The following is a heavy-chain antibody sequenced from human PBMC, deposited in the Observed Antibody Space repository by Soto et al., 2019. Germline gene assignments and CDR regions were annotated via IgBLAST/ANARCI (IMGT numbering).Heavy chain of an antibody. CDR1: GFTFSSYA. Sequence: EVQLLESGGGLVQPGGSLRLSCAASGFTFSSYAMSWVRQAPGKGLEWVSAISGSGGSTYYADSVKGRFTISRDNSKNTLYLQMNSLRAEYTAVYYCAKSTWVENCYMDVWGKGTTVTVSS. V-gene: IGHV3-23*01. J-gene: IGHJ6*03. CDR3: AKSTWVENCYMDV. CDR2: ISGSGGST. D-gene: IGHD2-15*01.